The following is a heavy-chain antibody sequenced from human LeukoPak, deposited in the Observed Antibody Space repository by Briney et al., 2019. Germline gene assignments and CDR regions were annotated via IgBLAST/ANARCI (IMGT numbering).Heavy chain of an antibody. D-gene: IGHD3-22*01. J-gene: IGHJ4*02. CDR1: GFTVSSNY. CDR3: ARGGYDSSGYRLSRYFDY. CDR2: IYSGGST. V-gene: IGHV3-53*01. Sequence: GGSLRLSCAASGFTVSSNYMSWVRQAPGKGLEWVSVIYSGGSTYYADSVKGRFTISRDNSKNTLYLQMNSLRAEDTAVYYYARGGYDSSGYRLSRYFDYWGQGTLVTVSS.